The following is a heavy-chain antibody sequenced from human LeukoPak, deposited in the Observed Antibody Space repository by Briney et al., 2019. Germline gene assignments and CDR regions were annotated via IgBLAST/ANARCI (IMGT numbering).Heavy chain of an antibody. J-gene: IGHJ4*02. CDR2: IWYDGSNK. CDR1: GFTFSSYG. V-gene: IGHV3-33*01. CDR3: GIEISGFPDY. D-gene: IGHD6-19*01. Sequence: GGSLRLSCAASGFTFSSYGMHWVRQAPGKGLEWVAVIWYDGSNKYYADSVKGRFTISRDNSKNTLYLQMNSLRAEVTAVYYCGIEISGFPDYWGQGTLVTVSS.